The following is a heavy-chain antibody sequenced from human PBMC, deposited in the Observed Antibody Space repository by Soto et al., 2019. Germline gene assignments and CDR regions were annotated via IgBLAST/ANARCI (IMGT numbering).Heavy chain of an antibody. CDR2: ISANNGYT. CDR1: GYTFTRYG. Sequence: GASVKVSCKASGYTFTRYGISWVRQAPGQGLEWMGWISANNGYTNYAQKLQGRVTMTTDTSTNTAYMEVRSLRSDDTAVYYCARSPRGYGSGSYHDFWGQGTLVTVSS. V-gene: IGHV1-18*01. J-gene: IGHJ4*02. CDR3: ARSPRGYGSGSYHDF. D-gene: IGHD3-10*01.